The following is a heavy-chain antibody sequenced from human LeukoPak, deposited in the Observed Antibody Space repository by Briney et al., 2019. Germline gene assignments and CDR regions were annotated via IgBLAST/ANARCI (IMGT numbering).Heavy chain of an antibody. Sequence: GGSLRLSCVASGFNFPSYAMTWVRLTPGKGLEWVASIGGSGTYARYADSVRGRFTVSRDNSKDALYLQMDSLRAEDTAFYYCGRDPNGDYVGAFEFWGRGTLVSVSS. J-gene: IGHJ3*01. CDR1: GFNFPSYA. CDR2: IGGSGTYA. CDR3: GRDPNGDYVGAFEF. V-gene: IGHV3-23*01. D-gene: IGHD4-17*01.